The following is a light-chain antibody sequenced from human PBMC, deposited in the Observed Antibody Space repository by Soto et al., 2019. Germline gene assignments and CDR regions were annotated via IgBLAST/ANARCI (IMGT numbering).Light chain of an antibody. J-gene: IGLJ3*02. V-gene: IGLV2-14*01. CDR3: SSYTSSSTLGV. CDR2: DVS. Sequence: QSALTQPASVSGSPGQSITISCTGTSSDVGGYSYVSWYQQHPGKAPKLMIYDVSNRPSGVSTRFSGSKSGNTASLTISGLQAEDEADYYCSSYTSSSTLGVFGGGTKLTVL. CDR1: SSDVGGYSY.